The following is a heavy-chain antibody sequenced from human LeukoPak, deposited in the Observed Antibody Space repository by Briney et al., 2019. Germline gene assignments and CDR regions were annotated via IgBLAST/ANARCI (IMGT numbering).Heavy chain of an antibody. D-gene: IGHD3-22*01. CDR3: ARDYYDSSGYSRFDP. J-gene: IGHJ5*02. CDR1: GYTFTGYY. Sequence: ASVKVSCKASGYTFTGYYMHWVRQAPGQGLEWMGWVNPNSGGTDYAQKFQGRVTMTRDTSVSTAYMEVSRLRSDDTAVYYCARDYYDSSGYSRFDPWGQGTLVTVSS. CDR2: VNPNSGGT. V-gene: IGHV1-2*02.